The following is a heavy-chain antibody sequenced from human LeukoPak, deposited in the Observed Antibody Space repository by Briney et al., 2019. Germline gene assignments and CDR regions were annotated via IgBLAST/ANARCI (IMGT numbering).Heavy chain of an antibody. J-gene: IGHJ4*02. CDR3: AKAGRGVNGDYPFDY. D-gene: IGHD4-17*01. Sequence: GRSLRLSCAASGFTFDDYAMHWVRQAPGKGLEWVSGISWNSGSIGYADSVKGRFTISRDNAKNSLYLQMNNLRAEDTALYYCAKAGRGVNGDYPFDYWGQGTLVTVSS. CDR2: ISWNSGSI. V-gene: IGHV3-9*01. CDR1: GFTFDDYA.